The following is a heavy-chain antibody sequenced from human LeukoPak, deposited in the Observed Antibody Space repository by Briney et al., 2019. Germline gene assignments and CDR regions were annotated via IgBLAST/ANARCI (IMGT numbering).Heavy chain of an antibody. D-gene: IGHD3-10*02. CDR1: GFTFSSYE. CDR3: AELGITMIGGV. Sequence: GGSLRLSCAASGFTFSSYEMNWVRQAPGKGLEWVSYISSSGSTIYYADSVKGRFTISRDNAKNSLCLQMNSLRAEDTAVYYCAELGITMIGGVWGKGTTVTISS. V-gene: IGHV3-48*03. J-gene: IGHJ6*04. CDR2: ISSSGSTI.